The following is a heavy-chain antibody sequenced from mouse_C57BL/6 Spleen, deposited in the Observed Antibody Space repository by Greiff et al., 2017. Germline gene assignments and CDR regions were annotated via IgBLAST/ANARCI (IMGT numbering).Heavy chain of an antibody. CDR2: ISSGGYYI. J-gene: IGHJ3*01. Sequence: DVMLVESGEGLVKPGGSLKLSCAASGFTFSSYAMSWVRQTPEKRLEWVAYISSGGYYIYYADTGKGRFTISRDNARNTLYLQMSSLKSEDTAMYYCTRRGYYYGFAYWGQGTLVTVSA. CDR3: TRRGYYYGFAY. CDR1: GFTFSSYA. V-gene: IGHV5-9-1*02. D-gene: IGHD1-1*01.